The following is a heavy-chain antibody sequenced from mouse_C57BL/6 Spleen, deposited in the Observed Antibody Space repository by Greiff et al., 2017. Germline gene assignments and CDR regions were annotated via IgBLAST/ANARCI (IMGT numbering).Heavy chain of an antibody. CDR2: IHPNSGST. V-gene: IGHV1-64*01. CDR3: ERRDYGSSFWFAY. CDR1: GYTFTSYW. J-gene: IGHJ3*01. Sequence: QVQLQQPGAELVKPGASVKLSCKASGYTFTSYWMHWVKQRPGQGLAWIGMIHPNSGSTNYNEKFKSKATLTVDKSSSTAYMQLSSLTSEDSAVYYCERRDYGSSFWFAYWGQGTLVTVSA. D-gene: IGHD1-1*01.